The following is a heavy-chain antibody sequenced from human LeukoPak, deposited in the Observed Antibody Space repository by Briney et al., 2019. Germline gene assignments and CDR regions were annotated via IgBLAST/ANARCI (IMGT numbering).Heavy chain of an antibody. CDR1: GFTLSSYS. V-gene: IGHV3-48*01. CDR3: ARERGLDAFDI. Sequence: GGSLRLSCAASGFTLSSYSMNWVRQAPGKGLEWVSYISSSSSTIYYADSVKGRFTISRDNAKNSLYLQMNSLRAEDTAVYYCARERGLDAFDIWGQGTMVTVSS. J-gene: IGHJ3*02. CDR2: ISSSSSTI.